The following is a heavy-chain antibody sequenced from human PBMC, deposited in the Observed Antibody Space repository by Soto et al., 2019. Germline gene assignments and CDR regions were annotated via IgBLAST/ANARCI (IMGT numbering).Heavy chain of an antibody. J-gene: IGHJ4*02. CDR2: TYYRSKWYN. CDR1: GDSVSSNSAA. V-gene: IGHV6-1*01. D-gene: IGHD3-22*01. Sequence: QVQLQQSGPGLVKPSQTLSLTCAISGDSVSSNSAAWNWIRQSPSRGLEWLGRTYYRSKWYNDYAVSVKSRITINPDTSKNQFSLQLNSVTPEDTAVYYCARDRVHYDSSGYYDLYYFDYWGQGTLVTVSS. CDR3: ARDRVHYDSSGYYDLYYFDY.